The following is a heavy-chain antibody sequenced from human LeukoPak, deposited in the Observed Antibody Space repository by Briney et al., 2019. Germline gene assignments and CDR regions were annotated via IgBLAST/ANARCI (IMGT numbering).Heavy chain of an antibody. Sequence: GGSLRLSCEASGFIFSNAWMSWVRQAPGKGLEWVGRIKSKTDGGTTDYAAPVKGRFTISRDDSKNTLYLQMNSLKTEDTAVYYCARDGTLRNLYYGMDVWGQGTTVTVSS. V-gene: IGHV3-15*01. CDR1: GFIFSNAW. CDR3: ARDGTLRNLYYGMDV. D-gene: IGHD1-14*01. J-gene: IGHJ6*02. CDR2: IKSKTDGGTT.